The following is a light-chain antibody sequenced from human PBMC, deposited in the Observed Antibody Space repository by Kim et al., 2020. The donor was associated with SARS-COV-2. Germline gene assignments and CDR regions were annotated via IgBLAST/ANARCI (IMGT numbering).Light chain of an antibody. V-gene: IGKV3-20*01. CDR1: QSVSSSY. J-gene: IGKJ3*01. Sequence: SPGERATLSCRASQSVSSSYLAWYQQKPGQAPRLLIYGASSRATGIPDRFSGSGSGTDFTLTISRLEPEDFAVYYCQQYGSSSLTFGPGTKVDIK. CDR3: QQYGSSSLT. CDR2: GAS.